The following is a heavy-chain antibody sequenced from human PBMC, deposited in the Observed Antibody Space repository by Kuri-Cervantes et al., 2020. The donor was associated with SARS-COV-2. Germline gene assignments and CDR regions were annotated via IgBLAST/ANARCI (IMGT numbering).Heavy chain of an antibody. D-gene: IGHD3-3*01. J-gene: IGHJ4*02. CDR1: GGTFSSYA. V-gene: IGHV1-69*05. CDR2: IISIFGTA. CDR3: ASGRYYDFWSGYYPFDY. Sequence: SVKVSCKASGGTFSSYAISWVRQAPGQGLEWMGRIISIFGTANYAQKFQGRVTITTDESTSTAYMELSSLRSEDTAVYYCASGRYYDFWSGYYPFDYWGQGTLVTVSS.